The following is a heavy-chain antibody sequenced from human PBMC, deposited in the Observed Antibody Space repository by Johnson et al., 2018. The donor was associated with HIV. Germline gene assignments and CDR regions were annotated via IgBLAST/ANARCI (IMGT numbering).Heavy chain of an antibody. V-gene: IGHV3-9*01. CDR3: ARDLGVDWSKGAFDM. CDR1: GFTFDDYA. J-gene: IGHJ3*02. CDR2: ISWNSGSI. D-gene: IGHD3/OR15-3a*01. Sequence: VQLVESGGGLVQPGRSLRLSCAASGFTFDDYAMHWVRQAPGKGLEWVSGISWNSGSIGYADSVKGRFTISRDNAKNSLYLQMNSLRAEDTAVYYCARDLGVDWSKGAFDMWGQGTMVTVSS.